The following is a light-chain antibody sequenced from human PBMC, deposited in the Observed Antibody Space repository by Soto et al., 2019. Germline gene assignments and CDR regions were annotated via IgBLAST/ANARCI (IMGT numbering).Light chain of an antibody. V-gene: IGKV3-20*01. J-gene: IGKJ4*01. CDR3: QQYGSSPT. Sequence: ESVLTQSPGTLSLSPGERATLSCRASQSVSSSYLAWYQQKPGQAPRLLIYGASSRATGIPDRFSGSGSGTAFTLLISRLEPEEFAVYYCQQYGSSPTFGGGTKVEIK. CDR1: QSVSSSY. CDR2: GAS.